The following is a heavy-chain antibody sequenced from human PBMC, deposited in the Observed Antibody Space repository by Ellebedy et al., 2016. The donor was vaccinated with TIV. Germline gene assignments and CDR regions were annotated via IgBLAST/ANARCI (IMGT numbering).Heavy chain of an antibody. J-gene: IGHJ4*02. CDR2: IYYTGST. V-gene: IGHV4-59*11. D-gene: IGHD4-17*01. CDR3: ASSPYGDYGIGY. CDR1: GGYLSSHY. Sequence: SETLSLXXNVSGGYLSSHYWSWIRQPPGRGLEWIGWIYYTGSTNHNPSLKSRVTILLDTSKNQFSLKLSSVTAADTAVYYCASSPYGDYGIGYWGQGTLVTVSS.